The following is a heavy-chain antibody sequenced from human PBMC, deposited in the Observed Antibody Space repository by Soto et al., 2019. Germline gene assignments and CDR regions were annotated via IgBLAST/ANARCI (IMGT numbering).Heavy chain of an antibody. V-gene: IGHV4-4*07. CDR2: IHSSGTT. CDR3: AREGGYDSSGYYRNWFDP. Sequence: QVQLQESGPGLVKPSETLSLTCTVSGGSMRTYSWSWIRQPAGKGLEWIGRIHSSGTTNYNPSLKSRVTMSIDTSKNQFSLNLSSVTAADTALYYCAREGGYDSSGYYRNWFDPWGQGTLVTVSS. J-gene: IGHJ5*02. CDR1: GGSMRTYS. D-gene: IGHD3-22*01.